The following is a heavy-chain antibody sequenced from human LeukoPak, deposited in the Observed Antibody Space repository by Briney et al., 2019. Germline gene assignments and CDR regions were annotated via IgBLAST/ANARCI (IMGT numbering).Heavy chain of an antibody. D-gene: IGHD6-13*01. CDR1: GGSFSGYY. CDR3: ARAGWKQQLLYGMDV. V-gene: IGHV4-34*01. J-gene: IGHJ6*02. CDR2: INHSGST. Sequence: PSETLSLTCAVYGGSFSGYYWSWIRQPPGKGLEWIGEINHSGSTDYNPSLKSRVTISVDTSKNQFSLKLSSVTAADTAVYYCARAGWKQQLLYGMDVWGQGTTVTVSS.